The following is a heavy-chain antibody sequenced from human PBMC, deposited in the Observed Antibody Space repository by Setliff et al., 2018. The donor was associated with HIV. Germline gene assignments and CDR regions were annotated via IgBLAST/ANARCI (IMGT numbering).Heavy chain of an antibody. Sequence: GASVKVSCKASGYTFTTYAISWVRQAPGQGLEWMGWISTHNDDTDYAPKLQGRVTMTRNTSISTAYMELSSLRSDDTAVYYCASSWSRVPYYGMDVWGQGTTVTVSS. CDR3: ASSWSRVPYYGMDV. J-gene: IGHJ6*02. CDR2: ISTHNDDT. D-gene: IGHD6-13*01. CDR1: GYTFTTYA. V-gene: IGHV1-18*01.